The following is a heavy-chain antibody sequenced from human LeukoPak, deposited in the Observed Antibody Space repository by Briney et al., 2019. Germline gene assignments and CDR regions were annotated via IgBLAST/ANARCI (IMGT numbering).Heavy chain of an antibody. CDR2: IYYSGST. CDR1: GGSISTYY. J-gene: IGHJ4*02. V-gene: IGHV4-59*08. CDR3: ARTSYYYDSSGYYYYFDY. D-gene: IGHD3-22*01. Sequence: SETLSLTCTVSGGSISTYYWSWIRQPPGKGLEWIGYIYYSGSTNYSPSLKSRVTISVDTSKNQFSLKLSSVTAADMAVYYCARTSYYYDSSGYYYYFDYWGQGTLVTVSS.